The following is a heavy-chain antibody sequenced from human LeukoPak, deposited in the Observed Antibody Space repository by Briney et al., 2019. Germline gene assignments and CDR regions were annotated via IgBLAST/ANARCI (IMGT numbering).Heavy chain of an antibody. Sequence: SETLSLTCTVSGYSISSGYYWGWIRQPPGKGLEWIGSIYHSGSTYYNPSLKSRVTISVDTSKNQFSLKLSSVTAADTAVYYCAGYCSSTSRYEISDYYYYMDVWGKGTTVTVSS. CDR1: GYSISSGYY. CDR2: IYHSGST. CDR3: AGYCSSTSRYEISDYYYYMDV. J-gene: IGHJ6*03. D-gene: IGHD2-2*01. V-gene: IGHV4-38-2*02.